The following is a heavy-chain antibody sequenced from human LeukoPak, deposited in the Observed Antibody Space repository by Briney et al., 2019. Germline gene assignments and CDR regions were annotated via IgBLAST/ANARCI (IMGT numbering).Heavy chain of an antibody. D-gene: IGHD3-3*01. Sequence: SSVKVSFKASGGTFSSYAISWVRQAPGQGLEWMVGIIPIFGTANYAQQFQGRVTITADESTSTAYMELSSLRSEDTAVYYCARGVGGGHYDFWSGYPIDYWGQGTLVTVSS. V-gene: IGHV1-69*01. CDR1: GGTFSSYA. CDR3: ARGVGGGHYDFWSGYPIDY. CDR2: IIPIFGTA. J-gene: IGHJ4*02.